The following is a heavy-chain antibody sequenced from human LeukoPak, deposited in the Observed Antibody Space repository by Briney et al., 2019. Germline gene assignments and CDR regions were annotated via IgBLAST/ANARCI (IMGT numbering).Heavy chain of an antibody. CDR3: ARDEGSGWYNY. V-gene: IGHV4-4*07. D-gene: IGHD6-19*01. J-gene: IGHJ4*02. CDR2: MHTSGST. Sequence: SETLSLTCAVSGNSITGYYWSWIRQAAGKGLEWIGRMHTSGSTNYSPSLKSRITISVDRSKNHFYLKLSSVTDADTAVYYCARDEGSGWYNYWGQGTLVTVSS. CDR1: GNSITGYY.